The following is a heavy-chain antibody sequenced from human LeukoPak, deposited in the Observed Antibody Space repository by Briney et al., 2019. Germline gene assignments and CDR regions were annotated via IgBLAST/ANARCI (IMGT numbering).Heavy chain of an antibody. J-gene: IGHJ4*02. CDR1: GFIFSSYA. Sequence: GRSLRLSCAASGFIFSSYAMHWVRQAPGKGLKWVAVISYDGTNTDYADSVKGRFTISRDNSKNALYLQMNSLRAEDTAVYYCARCRDYDFWSGSAVDYWGQGTLVTVSS. D-gene: IGHD3-3*01. CDR2: ISYDGTNT. V-gene: IGHV3-30-3*01. CDR3: ARCRDYDFWSGSAVDY.